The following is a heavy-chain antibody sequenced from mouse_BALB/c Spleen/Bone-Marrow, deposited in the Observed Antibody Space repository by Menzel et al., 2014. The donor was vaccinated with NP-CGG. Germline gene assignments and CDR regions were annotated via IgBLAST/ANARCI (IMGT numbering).Heavy chain of an antibody. D-gene: IGHD4-1*01. CDR1: GYTFSSYW. J-gene: IGHJ4*01. CDR2: ILPGRGST. V-gene: IGHV1-9*01. Sequence: VKLVESGAELMKPGASVKISCKATGYTFSSYWIDWVKQRPGNGLEWIGEILPGRGSTSYDEKFKGKATFTSDASSNTAYMQLSSLTSEDSAVYYCARWDTAAMDYWGQGTSVTVSS. CDR3: ARWDTAAMDY.